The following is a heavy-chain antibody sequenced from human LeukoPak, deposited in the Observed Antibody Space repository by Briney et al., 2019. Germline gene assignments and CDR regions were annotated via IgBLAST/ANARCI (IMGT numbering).Heavy chain of an antibody. CDR3: ATERYFDWS. CDR2: IIPIFGTA. CDR1: GGTFSSYA. Sequence: KPGASVKVSCKASGGTFSSYAISWVRQAPGQGLEWMGGIIPIFGTANYAQKFQGRVTMTRNTSISAAYMELSSLRSEDTAVYYCATERYFDWSWGQGTLVTVSS. V-gene: IGHV1-69*05. D-gene: IGHD3-9*01. J-gene: IGHJ5*02.